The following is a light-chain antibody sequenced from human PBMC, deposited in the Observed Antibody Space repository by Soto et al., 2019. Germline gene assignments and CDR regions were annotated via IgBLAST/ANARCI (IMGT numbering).Light chain of an antibody. CDR2: GAS. J-gene: IGKJ2*01. CDR3: QQYSEWPPLYT. Sequence: EIVLTQSPGTLSLSPGERATLSCRASQNINIDLAWYQQKPGQPPRLLISGASARAAGVPARFSGSGSGTEFSLTISSLQSEDFAVYYCQQYSEWPPLYTFGQRTKVDIK. V-gene: IGKV3-15*01. CDR1: QNINID.